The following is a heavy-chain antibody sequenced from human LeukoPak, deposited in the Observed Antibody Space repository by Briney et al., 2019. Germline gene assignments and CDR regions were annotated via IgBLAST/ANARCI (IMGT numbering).Heavy chain of an antibody. D-gene: IGHD6-13*01. CDR2: IIPILGIA. CDR1: VGTFSSYA. V-gene: IGHV1-69*04. J-gene: IGHJ3*02. Sequence: EASVKVSCKASVGTFSSYAISWVRQAPGQGLEWMGRIIPILGIANYAQKFQGRVTITSNKSTSTAYMELSSLRSEDTAVYYCASSIAAADDAFDIWGQGTMVTVSS. CDR3: ASSIAAADDAFDI.